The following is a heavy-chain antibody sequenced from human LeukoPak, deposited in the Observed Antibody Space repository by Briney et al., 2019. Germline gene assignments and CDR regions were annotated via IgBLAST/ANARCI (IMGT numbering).Heavy chain of an antibody. CDR2: ISRAGDRT. CDR3: ARGESFAFDV. CDR1: GFIFGSYD. V-gene: IGHV3-23*01. J-gene: IGHJ3*01. Sequence: PGGSLRLSCVGSGFIFGSYDMGWVRQAPGKGLEWVSSISRAGDRTYYEDSVKGRFTISGDNSRNTMYLQMNSLRAEDTAVYYCARGESFAFDVWGQGTMVTVSS.